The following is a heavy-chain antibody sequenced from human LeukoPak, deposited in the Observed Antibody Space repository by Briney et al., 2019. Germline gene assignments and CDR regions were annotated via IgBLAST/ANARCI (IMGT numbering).Heavy chain of an antibody. CDR3: AHFRVTDSPRYAMDV. D-gene: IGHD2-21*02. V-gene: IGHV2-5*02. CDR2: IYWDDDK. J-gene: IGHJ6*02. Sequence: ASGPTLVNPAQTLTLTCTFSGFSLSTSGVGVGWIRQPPGKALEWLALIYWDDDKRYSPSLRSSLTITKDTSKNQVVLTMTNMDPVDTATYYCAHFRVTDSPRYAMDVWGQGTTVTVSS. CDR1: GFSLSTSGVG.